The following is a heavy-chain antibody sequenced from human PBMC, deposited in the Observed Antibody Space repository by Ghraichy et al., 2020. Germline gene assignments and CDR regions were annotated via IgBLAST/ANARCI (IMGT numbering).Heavy chain of an antibody. D-gene: IGHD5-12*01. CDR1: GGSFSGYY. J-gene: IGHJ4*02. CDR2: INHSGST. V-gene: IGHV4-34*01. CDR3: ARALGVSGYAFFDY. Sequence: SQTLSLTCAVYGGSFSGYYWSWIRQPPGKGLEWIGEINHSGSTNYNPSLKSRVTISVDTSKNQFSLKLSSVTAADTAVYYCARALGVSGYAFFDYWGQGTLVTVSS.